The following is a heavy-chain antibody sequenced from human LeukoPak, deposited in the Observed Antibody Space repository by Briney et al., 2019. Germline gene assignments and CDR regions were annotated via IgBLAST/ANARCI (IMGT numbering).Heavy chain of an antibody. CDR2: IYPGDSDT. V-gene: IGHV5-51*01. Sequence: GESLRISCRASGYSFPMYWIGWVRQMPGRGLEWMGIIYPGDSDTRYSPSFQGQVTISVDESINSVYLQWSSLQASDTAIYYCARQDSGSYFRYSGYWGQGTQVTVSS. CDR1: GYSFPMYW. D-gene: IGHD1-26*01. CDR3: ARQDSGSYFRYSGY. J-gene: IGHJ4*02.